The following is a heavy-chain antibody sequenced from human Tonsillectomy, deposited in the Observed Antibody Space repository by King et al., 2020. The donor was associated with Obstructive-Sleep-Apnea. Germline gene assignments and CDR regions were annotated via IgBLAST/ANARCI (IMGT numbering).Heavy chain of an antibody. CDR3: SLMVYAVTAIRHFDY. J-gene: IGHJ4*02. CDR1: GGTFSSYA. Sequence: VQLVQSGAEVKKPGSSVKVSCKASGGTFSSYAISWVRKAPGQGLEWMGGIIPIFGTANYAQKFQGRVTITADESTSTAYMELSSLRSEDTAVYYCSLMVYAVTAIRHFDYWGQGTLVTVSS. CDR2: IIPIFGTA. V-gene: IGHV1-69*12. D-gene: IGHD2-21*02.